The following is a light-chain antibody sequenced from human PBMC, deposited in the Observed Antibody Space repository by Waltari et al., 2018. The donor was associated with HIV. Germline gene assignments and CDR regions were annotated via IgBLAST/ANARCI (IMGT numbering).Light chain of an antibody. CDR3: GTWDSSLSAGV. J-gene: IGLJ3*02. V-gene: IGLV1-51*01. CDR1: SSNIGNNY. Sequence: QSVLTQPPSMSAAPGQSITISCSGSSSNIGNNYVSWYQQFPDTAPKVLIYESNQRPSGIPDRFSGSKAGTSATLGITGRQTGDEAVYFCGTWDSSLSAGVFGGGTKVTVL. CDR2: ESN.